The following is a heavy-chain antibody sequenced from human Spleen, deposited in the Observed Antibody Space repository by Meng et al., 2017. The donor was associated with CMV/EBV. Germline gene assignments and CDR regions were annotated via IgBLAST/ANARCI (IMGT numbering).Heavy chain of an antibody. J-gene: IGHJ5*02. CDR2: INHSGSI. D-gene: IGHD3-3*01. V-gene: IGHV4-34*01. Sequence: SETLSLTCAVSGGSFSGYYWTWIRQPPGKGLEWIGEINHSGSINYNPSLKSRVTMSVDTSKNQLSLKLSSVTAADTAVYYCARAAQHGSIFGVVIIGPQRWFDPWGQETLVTVSS. CDR3: ARAAQHGSIFGVVIIGPQRWFDP. CDR1: GGSFSGYY.